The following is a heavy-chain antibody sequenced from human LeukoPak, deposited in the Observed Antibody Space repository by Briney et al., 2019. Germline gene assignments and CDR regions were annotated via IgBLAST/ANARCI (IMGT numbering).Heavy chain of an antibody. J-gene: IGHJ4*02. CDR1: RYTFTGYY. CDR3: AREEYGGNSIDY. D-gene: IGHD4-23*01. V-gene: IGHV1-2*02. CDR2: IIPNSGVT. Sequence: ASVKVSCKASRYTFTGYYIHWVRQAPGQGLEWMGWIIPNSGVTNYAQKFQGRVTITTDESTSTAYMELSSLRSEDTAVYYCAREEYGGNSIDYWGQGTLVTVSS.